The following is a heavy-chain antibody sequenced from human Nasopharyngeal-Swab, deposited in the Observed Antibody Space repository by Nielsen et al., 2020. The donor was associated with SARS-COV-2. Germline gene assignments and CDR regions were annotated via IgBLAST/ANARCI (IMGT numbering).Heavy chain of an antibody. CDR2: ISSSSTYI. Sequence: GGSLRLSCAASGFTFRDSEMNWVRQAPGKGLEWVSSISSSSTYIYYADSVKGRFTISRDNAKNSLYLQMNSLRVEDTAVYYCARVLLRALGKFGEGYAFDIWGQGTMVTVSS. CDR3: ARVLLRALGKFGEGYAFDI. D-gene: IGHD3-10*01. CDR1: GFTFRDSE. V-gene: IGHV3-21*01. J-gene: IGHJ3*02.